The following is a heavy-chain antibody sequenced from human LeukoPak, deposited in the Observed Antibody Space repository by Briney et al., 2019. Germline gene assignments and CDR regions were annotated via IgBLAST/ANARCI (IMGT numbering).Heavy chain of an antibody. CDR1: GFTFSSYE. Sequence: GGSLRLSCAASGFTFSSYEMNWVRQAPGKGLEWVSYISSSGSTIYYAGSVKGRFTISRDNAKNSLYLQMNSLRAEDTAVYYCARVGIAAADHFDYWGQGTLVTVSS. V-gene: IGHV3-48*03. D-gene: IGHD6-13*01. J-gene: IGHJ4*02. CDR2: ISSSGSTI. CDR3: ARVGIAAADHFDY.